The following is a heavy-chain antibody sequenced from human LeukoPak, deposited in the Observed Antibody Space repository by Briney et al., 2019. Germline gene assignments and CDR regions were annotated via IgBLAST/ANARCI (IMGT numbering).Heavy chain of an antibody. CDR2: MNPNSGGT. V-gene: IGHV1-2*02. CDR1: GYTFTDYC. CDR3: ARGGFMQLKPFDY. J-gene: IGHJ4*02. Sequence: GASVKVSCKASGYTFTDYCIHWVRQAPGQGLEWMAWMNPNSGGTSYAQKFQGRVTMTRDTSISTAYMELSSLRSDDTAVYYCARGGFMQLKPFDYWGQGTLVTVSS. D-gene: IGHD3-16*01.